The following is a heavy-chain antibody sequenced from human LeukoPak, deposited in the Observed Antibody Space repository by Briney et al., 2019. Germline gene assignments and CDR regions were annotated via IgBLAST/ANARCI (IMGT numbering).Heavy chain of an antibody. CDR1: GGSFSGYY. J-gene: IGHJ4*02. CDR2: IYYSGST. Sequence: SETLSLTCAVYGGSFSGYYWSWIRQPPGKGLEWIGSIYYSGSTYYNPSLKSRVTISVDTSKNQFSLTLSSVTAADTAVYYCARRIGASIAVAGQFDYWGQGTLVTVSS. D-gene: IGHD6-19*01. V-gene: IGHV4-34*01. CDR3: ARRIGASIAVAGQFDY.